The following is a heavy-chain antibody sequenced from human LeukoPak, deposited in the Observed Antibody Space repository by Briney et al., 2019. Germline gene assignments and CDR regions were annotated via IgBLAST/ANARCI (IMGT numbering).Heavy chain of an antibody. Sequence: PGGSLRLSCAASGFTFTSYWMHWVRQAPGKGLVWISRVNSDGSSTTYADSVKGRFTISRDNAKNTLYLQMNSLRAEDTAVYYCARGRYHGMDVWGQGTTVTVSS. CDR1: GFTFTSYW. CDR2: VNSDGSST. CDR3: ARGRYHGMDV. J-gene: IGHJ6*02. V-gene: IGHV3-74*01.